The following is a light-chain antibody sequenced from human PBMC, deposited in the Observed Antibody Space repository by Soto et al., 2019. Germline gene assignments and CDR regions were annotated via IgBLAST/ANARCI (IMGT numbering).Light chain of an antibody. V-gene: IGKV1-39*01. Sequence: DIQMTQSPSSLSASVGDRVPITCRASQSISSYLNWYQQKPGKAPKLLIYAASSLQSGVPSRFSGSGSGTDFTLTISSLQPEDFATYDGQQSYSTPPAVGGGTKVEIK. CDR1: QSISSY. CDR3: QQSYSTPPA. J-gene: IGKJ4*01. CDR2: AAS.